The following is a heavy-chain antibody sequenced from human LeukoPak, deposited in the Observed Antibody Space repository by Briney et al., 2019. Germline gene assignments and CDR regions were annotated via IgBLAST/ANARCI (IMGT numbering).Heavy chain of an antibody. D-gene: IGHD6-13*01. CDR2: IRYDGSKK. CDR3: AKVSSDSSSWYGNWYFDL. Sequence: GESLRLSCAASGFTFSSYGMHWGRQAPGKGLEGLAFIRYDGSKKYYADSVKGRFTISRDNSKHTLYLQMNSLRAEDTAVYYCAKVSSDSSSWYGNWYFDLWGRGTLVTVSS. CDR1: GFTFSSYG. J-gene: IGHJ2*01. V-gene: IGHV3-30*02.